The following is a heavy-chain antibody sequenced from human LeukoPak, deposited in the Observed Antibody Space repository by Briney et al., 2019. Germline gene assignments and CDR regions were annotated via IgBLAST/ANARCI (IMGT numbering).Heavy chain of an antibody. V-gene: IGHV4-38-2*02. D-gene: IGHD2-2*01. J-gene: IGHJ6*03. CDR3: ARGGEEYQLPRVYYYYMDV. CDR1: GYSISSGYY. CDR2: IYHSGST. Sequence: SETLSLTCTVSGYSISSGYYWGWIRQPPGKGLEWIGNIYHSGSTYYSPSLKSRVTISVDTSKNHFSLKLSSVTAADTAVYYCARGGEEYQLPRVYYYYMDVWGKGTTVTVSS.